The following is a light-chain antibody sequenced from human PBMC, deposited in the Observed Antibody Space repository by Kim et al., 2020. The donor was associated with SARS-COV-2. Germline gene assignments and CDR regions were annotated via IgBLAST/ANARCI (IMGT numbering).Light chain of an antibody. J-gene: IGLJ1*01. V-gene: IGLV3-21*04. Sequence: PEQKTPVTGGGNTIASKEVHWYQHSRGQPPVFLIYYYTDHPSGIPERFSGSSSVNTATLTISRVEDGDEADYYCQVWDGNSDHPYVFGTGTKVTVL. CDR1: TIASKE. CDR2: YYT. CDR3: QVWDGNSDHPYV.